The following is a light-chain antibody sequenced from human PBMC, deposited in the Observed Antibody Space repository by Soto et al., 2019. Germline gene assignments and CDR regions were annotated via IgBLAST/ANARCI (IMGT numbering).Light chain of an antibody. V-gene: IGLV2-14*01. J-gene: IGLJ3*02. CDR3: SSYTGSATLVV. CDR2: EVS. CDR1: SSDVGGNKY. Sequence: QSALTQPASESGSPGQSITISCTGTSSDVGGNKYVSWYQQHPGKAPKLITYEVSNRTSGVSNRFSGSKSGNTASLTISGLQAEDEADYYCSSYTGSATLVVFGGGTKLTVL.